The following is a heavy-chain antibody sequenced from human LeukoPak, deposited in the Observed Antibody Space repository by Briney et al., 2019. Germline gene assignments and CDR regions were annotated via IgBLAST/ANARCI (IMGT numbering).Heavy chain of an antibody. D-gene: IGHD3-10*01. CDR3: ARIGSQNPGEDYYFDY. Sequence: ASVKVSCKASGYTFTSYAMHWVRQAPGQRLEWMGWINAGNGNTKYSQKFQGRVTITADESTSTAYMELSSLRSEDTAVYYCARIGSQNPGEDYYFDYWGQGTLVTVSS. V-gene: IGHV1-3*01. CDR2: INAGNGNT. CDR1: GYTFTSYA. J-gene: IGHJ4*02.